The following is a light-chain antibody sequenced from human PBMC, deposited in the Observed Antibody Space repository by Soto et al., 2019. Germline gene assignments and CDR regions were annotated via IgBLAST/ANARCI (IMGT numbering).Light chain of an antibody. CDR2: GAS. CDR1: QSVSTNQ. Sequence: IVLKQSPGTLSLSPGERATLSCRASQSVSTNQLAWYQQKPGQAPRLLIYGASSRATGIADRFSGSGSGTDFTLTISRLEPEDFAVYYCQHYGGSSTFGQGTKVDIK. J-gene: IGKJ1*01. V-gene: IGKV3-20*01. CDR3: QHYGGSST.